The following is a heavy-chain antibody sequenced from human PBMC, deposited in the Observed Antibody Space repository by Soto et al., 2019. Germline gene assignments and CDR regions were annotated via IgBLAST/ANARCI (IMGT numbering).Heavy chain of an antibody. J-gene: IGHJ5*02. V-gene: IGHV4-59*08. CDR1: GGSISSYY. D-gene: IGHD6-6*01. CDR2: IYYSGST. Sequence: SSETLSLTCTVSGGSISSYYWSWIRQPPGKGLEWIGYIYYSGSTNYNPSLKSRVTISVDTSKNQFSLKLSSVTAADTAVYYCARHSRQLVVNHWFDPWGQGTLVTVSS. CDR3: ARHSRQLVVNHWFDP.